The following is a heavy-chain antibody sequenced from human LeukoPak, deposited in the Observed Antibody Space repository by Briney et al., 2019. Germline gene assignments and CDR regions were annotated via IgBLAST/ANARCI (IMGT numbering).Heavy chain of an antibody. J-gene: IGHJ4*02. V-gene: IGHV1-2*02. Sequence: ASVKVSCKASGYTFTGYNMQWLRQAPGQGLEWMGWINPNSGGTNYAQKFQGRVTMTRDTSISTAYMELSRLRSDDTAVYYCAREVRGYYDSSGYSNFDYWGQGTLVTVSS. CDR2: INPNSGGT. CDR3: AREVRGYYDSSGYSNFDY. D-gene: IGHD3-22*01. CDR1: GYTFTGYN.